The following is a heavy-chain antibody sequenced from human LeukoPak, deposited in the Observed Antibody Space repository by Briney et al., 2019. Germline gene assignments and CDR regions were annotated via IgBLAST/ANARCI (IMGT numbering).Heavy chain of an antibody. CDR3: AKDRKGSGSYYALFDY. D-gene: IGHD1-26*01. J-gene: IGHJ4*02. Sequence: GGSLRLSCAASGFTFSNYAMSWVRQAPGKGLEWVSGISGSGGSTYYADSVKGRFTISRDNSKNTLYLQVNSLRAEDTAVYYCAKDRKGSGSYYALFDYWGQGILVTVSS. CDR1: GFTFSNYA. V-gene: IGHV3-23*01. CDR2: ISGSGGST.